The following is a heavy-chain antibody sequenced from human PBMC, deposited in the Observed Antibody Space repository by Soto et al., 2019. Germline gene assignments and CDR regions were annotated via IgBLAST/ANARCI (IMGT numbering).Heavy chain of an antibody. Sequence: ASVKVSCKASGYTFTGYYMHWVRQAPGQGLERMGWINPNSGGTNYAQKFQGWVTMTRDTSISTAYMELSRLRSDDTAVYYCARGPNLRYYYYYMDVWGKGTTVTVSS. CDR2: INPNSGGT. CDR3: ARGPNLRYYYYYMDV. J-gene: IGHJ6*03. V-gene: IGHV1-2*04. D-gene: IGHD7-27*01. CDR1: GYTFTGYY.